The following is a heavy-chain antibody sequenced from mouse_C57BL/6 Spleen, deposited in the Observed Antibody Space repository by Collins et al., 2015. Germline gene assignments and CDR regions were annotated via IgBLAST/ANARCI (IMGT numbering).Heavy chain of an antibody. CDR1: GFTFNTNA. J-gene: IGHJ3*01. V-gene: IGHV10S3*01. Sequence: EVQLVETGGGLVQPKGSLKLSCAASGFTFNTNAMNWVRQAPGKGLEWVARIRSKSNNYATYYADSVKDRFTISRDDSQSMLYLQMNNLKTEDTAMYYCVRDGYGWFAYWGQGTLVTVSA. CDR2: IRSKSNNYAT. D-gene: IGHD1-1*01. CDR3: VRDGYGWFAY.